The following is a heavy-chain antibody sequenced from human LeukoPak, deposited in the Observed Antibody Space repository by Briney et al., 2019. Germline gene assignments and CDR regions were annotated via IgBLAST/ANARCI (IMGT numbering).Heavy chain of an antibody. CDR3: ARVRAVANYFDY. Sequence: SETLSLTCTVSGGSISSSSYYWGWIRQPPGKGLEWIGYIYYSGSTNYNPSLKSRVTISVDTSKNQFSLKLSSVTAADTAVYYCARVRAVANYFDYWGQGTLVTASS. D-gene: IGHD6-19*01. CDR2: IYYSGST. J-gene: IGHJ4*02. V-gene: IGHV4-61*05. CDR1: GGSISSSSYY.